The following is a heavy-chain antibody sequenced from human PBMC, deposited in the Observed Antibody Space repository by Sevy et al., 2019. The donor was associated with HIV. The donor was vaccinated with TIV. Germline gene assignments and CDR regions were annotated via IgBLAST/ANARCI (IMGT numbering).Heavy chain of an antibody. D-gene: IGHD6-13*01. CDR2: IYYSGST. Sequence: SETLSLTCTVSGGSISSGDYYWSWIRQPPGKGLEWIGYIYYSGSTYYNPSLKSRVTISVDTSKNQFSLKLSSVTAADTAMYYCAREKPGIAAAGFHFDYWGQGTLVTVSS. V-gene: IGHV4-30-4*01. CDR3: AREKPGIAAAGFHFDY. CDR1: GGSISSGDYY. J-gene: IGHJ4*02.